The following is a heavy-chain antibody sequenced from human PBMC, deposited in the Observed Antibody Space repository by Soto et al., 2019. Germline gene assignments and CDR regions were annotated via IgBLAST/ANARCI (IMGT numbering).Heavy chain of an antibody. CDR3: ARGPYGDYPFWFFDY. V-gene: IGHV4-34*01. Sequence: SETLSLTCAVYGGSFSGYYWSWIRQPPGKGLEWIGEINHSGSTNYSPSLKSRVTISVDTSKNQFSLKLSSVTAADTAVYYCARGPYGDYPFWFFDYWGQGTLVTVSS. CDR1: GGSFSGYY. D-gene: IGHD4-17*01. CDR2: INHSGST. J-gene: IGHJ4*02.